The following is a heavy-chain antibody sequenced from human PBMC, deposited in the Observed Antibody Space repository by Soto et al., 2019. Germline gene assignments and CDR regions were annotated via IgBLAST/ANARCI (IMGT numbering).Heavy chain of an antibody. CDR2: IIPIFGTA. CDR3: ARVVAIAVADYYYYGMDV. D-gene: IGHD6-19*01. Sequence: QVQLVQSGAEVKKPGSSVKVSCKASGGTFSSYDISWVRQAPVQGLEWMGGIIPIFGTANYAQKFQGRVTITADESTSTAYMELSSLRSEDTAVYYCARVVAIAVADYYYYGMDVWGQGTTVTVSS. CDR1: GGTFSSYD. J-gene: IGHJ6*02. V-gene: IGHV1-69*12.